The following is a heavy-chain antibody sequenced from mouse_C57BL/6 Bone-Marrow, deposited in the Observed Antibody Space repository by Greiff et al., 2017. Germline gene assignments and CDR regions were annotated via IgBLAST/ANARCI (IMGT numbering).Heavy chain of an antibody. CDR3: ARGRWEDAMDY. CDR1: GYSITSGYY. CDR2: ISYDGSN. J-gene: IGHJ4*01. D-gene: IGHD1-1*01. Sequence: VQLKESGPGLVKPSQSLSLTCSVTGYSITSGYYWNWIRQFPGNKLEWMGYISYDGSNNYNPSLKNRISITRDTSKNQFFLKLNSVTTEDTATYYCARGRWEDAMDYWGQGTSVTVSS. V-gene: IGHV3-6*01.